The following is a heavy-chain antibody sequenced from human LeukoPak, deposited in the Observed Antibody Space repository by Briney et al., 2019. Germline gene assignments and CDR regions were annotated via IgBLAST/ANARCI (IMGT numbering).Heavy chain of an antibody. Sequence: GGSLRLSCAASGFSFGTYRMNWVRQAPGKGLEWVSSIRDASRNIYYADSVKGRFTVSRDNAKSSLYLQMNSLRAEDTAVYYCARTDYYYSYFDPWGQGTLVTVSS. D-gene: IGHD3-22*01. V-gene: IGHV3-21*01. CDR1: GFSFGTYR. CDR3: ARTDYYYSYFDP. CDR2: IRDASRNI. J-gene: IGHJ5*02.